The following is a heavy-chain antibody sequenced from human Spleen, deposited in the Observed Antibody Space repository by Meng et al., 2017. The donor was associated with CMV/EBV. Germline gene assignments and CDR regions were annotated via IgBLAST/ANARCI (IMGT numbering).Heavy chain of an antibody. D-gene: IGHD2-21*01. Sequence: TFSNYAISWVRQAPGQGLEWMGAIVPVVLIHSYPRKFQGRVTITADKSTTTAYRELRSLRSEDTAVYYCAADSLGCGGECYYPFDFWGQGTLVTVSS. V-gene: IGHV1-69*10. J-gene: IGHJ4*02. CDR2: IVPVVLIH. CDR3: AADSLGCGGECYYPFDF. CDR1: TFSNYA.